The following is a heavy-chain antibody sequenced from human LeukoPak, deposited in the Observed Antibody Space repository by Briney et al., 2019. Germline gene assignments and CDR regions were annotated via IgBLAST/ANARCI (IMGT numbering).Heavy chain of an antibody. D-gene: IGHD2-15*01. V-gene: IGHV3-64*01. CDR2: IRSNGGDT. J-gene: IGHJ6*03. Sequence: PGGSLRLSCAASGFTFSDYAMHWVRQAPGKGLEYVSAIRSNGGDTYYTNSVKGRFTISRDNSKNTLYLQLGSLRAEDMAVYYCARIGGFCSGATYYSPYSYYMDVWGKGTTVTVSS. CDR1: GFTFSDYA. CDR3: ARIGGFCSGATYYSPYSYYMDV.